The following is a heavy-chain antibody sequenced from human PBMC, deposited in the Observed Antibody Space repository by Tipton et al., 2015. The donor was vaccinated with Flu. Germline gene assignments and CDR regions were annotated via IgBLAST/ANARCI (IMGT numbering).Heavy chain of an antibody. CDR1: GFTFSNYA. D-gene: IGHD1-26*01. CDR2: VSNSGGYT. J-gene: IGHJ4*02. V-gene: IGHV3-23*01. Sequence: SLRLSCAASGFTFSNYAMAWVRQAPGKGLEWVSSVSNSGGYTYYADFVKGRFTISRDNSKNTLYLQMNSLRAEDTAVYYCANIGGGSYYGGDFWGRGTLVTVSS. CDR3: ANIGGGSYYGGDF.